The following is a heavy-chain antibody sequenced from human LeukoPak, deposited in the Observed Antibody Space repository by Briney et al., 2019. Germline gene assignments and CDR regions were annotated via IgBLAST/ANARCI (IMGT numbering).Heavy chain of an antibody. Sequence: GGSLRLSCAASGFTFPSYAMSWVRQAPGRGLEWVSVISGSGDSTYYADPVKGRFTISRDNSKNTLYVQMSSLRAEDTATYYCATGDGSGTNYFYYYGMDVWGQGTRVTVSS. J-gene: IGHJ6*02. CDR3: ATGDGSGTNYFYYYGMDV. CDR1: GFTFPSYA. CDR2: ISGSGDST. D-gene: IGHD3-10*01. V-gene: IGHV3-23*01.